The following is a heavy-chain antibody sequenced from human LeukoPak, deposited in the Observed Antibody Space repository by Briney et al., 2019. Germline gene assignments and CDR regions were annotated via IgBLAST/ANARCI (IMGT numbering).Heavy chain of an antibody. J-gene: IGHJ4*02. D-gene: IGHD6-19*01. Sequence: GGSLRPSCAASGFSFDDYAMHWVRQAPGRGLEWVSHISEIGDSRYYTGSVRGRFTISRDNSKNSLYLQMNSLRSEDTAVYYCGKDRSSGWYPLIDYWGQGIMVTVSS. CDR1: GFSFDDYA. CDR3: GKDRSSGWYPLIDY. V-gene: IGHV3-43*02. CDR2: ISEIGDSR.